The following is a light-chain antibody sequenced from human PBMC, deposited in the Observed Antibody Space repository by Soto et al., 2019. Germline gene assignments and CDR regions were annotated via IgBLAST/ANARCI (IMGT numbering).Light chain of an antibody. CDR1: QSISSW. J-gene: IGKJ1*01. CDR3: QKYGSSPQK. CDR2: GAS. V-gene: IGKV3-20*01. Sequence: TPSHSTLSASVLYIVHITCRASQSISSWLAWYQQKPGQAPRLLIYGASSRPTGIPDRFSGSGSGTDFTLTISRLEPEDFAVYYCQKYGSSPQKFGQGTKVAIK.